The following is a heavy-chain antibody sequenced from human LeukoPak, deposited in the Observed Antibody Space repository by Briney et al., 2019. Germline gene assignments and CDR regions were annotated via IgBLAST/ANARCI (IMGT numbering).Heavy chain of an antibody. V-gene: IGHV4-39*01. J-gene: IGHJ4*02. CDR2: VYYSGST. CDR1: GGSFSSTTYY. CDR3: ARQYYDSSGYYPWYFDY. Sequence: SETLSLTCTVSGGSFSSTTYYWGWIPQPPGKGLEWIGGVYYSGSTYYNQSLKSRVTISVDTSKNQFSLKLTSVTAADTAVYYCARQYYDSSGYYPWYFDYWGQGTLVTVSS. D-gene: IGHD3-22*01.